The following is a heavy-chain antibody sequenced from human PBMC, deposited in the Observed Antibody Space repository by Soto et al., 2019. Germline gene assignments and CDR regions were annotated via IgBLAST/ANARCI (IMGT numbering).Heavy chain of an antibody. Sequence: QVQLQESGPGLVKPSETLSLTCTVSGGSISSYYWSWIRQPPGKGLEWIGYIYYSGSTNYNPSLKSRVTISVVTSKNQFSLKLSSVTAADTAVYYCARVDGFSSGWYGKWFDPWGQGTLVTVSS. CDR3: ARVDGFSSGWYGKWFDP. V-gene: IGHV4-59*01. CDR1: GGSISSYY. D-gene: IGHD6-19*01. CDR2: IYYSGST. J-gene: IGHJ5*02.